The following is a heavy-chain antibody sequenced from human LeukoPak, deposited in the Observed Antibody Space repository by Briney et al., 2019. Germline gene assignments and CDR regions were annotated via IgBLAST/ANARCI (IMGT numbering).Heavy chain of an antibody. J-gene: IGHJ4*02. D-gene: IGHD5-24*01. CDR3: ARSGDGYNYGDY. CDR1: VGSFSGYY. CDR2: INHSGST. Sequence: PSETLSLTCAVYVGSFSGYYWSWIRQPPGKGLEWIGEINHSGSTNYNPSLKSRVTISVDTSKNQSSLKLSSVTAADTAVYYCARSGDGYNYGDYWGQGTLVTVSS. V-gene: IGHV4-34*01.